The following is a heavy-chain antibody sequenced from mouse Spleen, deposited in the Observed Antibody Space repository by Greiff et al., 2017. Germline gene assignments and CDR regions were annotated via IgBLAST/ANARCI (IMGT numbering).Heavy chain of an antibody. J-gene: IGHJ4*01. CDR3: ARGYYGNFYYAMDY. D-gene: IGHD2-1*01. CDR1: GYTFTSYW. CDR2: INPSSGYT. V-gene: IGHV1-7*01. Sequence: VQLQQSGAELAKPGASVKLSCKASGYTFTSYWMHWVKQRPGQGLEWIGYINPSSGYTKYNQKFKDKATLTADKSSSTAYMQLSSLTSEDSAFYYCARGYYGNFYYAMDYWGQGTSVTVSS.